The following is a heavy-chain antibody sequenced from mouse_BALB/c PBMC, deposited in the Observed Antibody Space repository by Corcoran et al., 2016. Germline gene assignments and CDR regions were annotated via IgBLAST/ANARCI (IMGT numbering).Heavy chain of an antibody. CDR2: INTYTGEP. CDR3: AREPYAMDY. J-gene: IGHJ4*01. Sequence: QIQLVPSGPELKKPGETVKISCKASGYTFTNNGMNWVKQAPGKGLKWMGWINTYTGEPTYADDFKGRFAFSLETSASTAYLQINNLKNEDTATYFCAREPYAMDYWGQGTSVTVSS. V-gene: IGHV9-3-1*01. CDR1: GYTFTNNG.